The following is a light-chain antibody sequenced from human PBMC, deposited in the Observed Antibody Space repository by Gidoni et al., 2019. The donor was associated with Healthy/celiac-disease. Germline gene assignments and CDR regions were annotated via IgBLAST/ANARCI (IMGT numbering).Light chain of an antibody. V-gene: IGLV1-51*01. J-gene: IGLJ1*01. Sequence: SAAPGLKVTISCSGSSSNIGNNYVSWYQQLPGTAPKLLIYDNNKRPSGIPDRYSGSKSGTSATLGITGLQTGDEADYYCGTCDSSLSAGIFGTGTKVTVL. CDR3: GTCDSSLSAGI. CDR2: DNN. CDR1: SSNIGNNY.